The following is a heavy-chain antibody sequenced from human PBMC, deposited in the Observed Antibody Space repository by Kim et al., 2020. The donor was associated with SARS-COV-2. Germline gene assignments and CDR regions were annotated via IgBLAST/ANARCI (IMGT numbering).Heavy chain of an antibody. V-gene: IGHV1-46*01. J-gene: IGHJ4*02. CDR3: AKEGGH. CDR1: GFTFTFYS. Sequence: ASVKVSCKASGFTFTFYSMHWVRQAPGQGLEWMGMINRSGGGTNYAQKFQGRVTMTGDTSTNTVYMELSSLSSDDTAVYYCAKEGGHCGQGTLVTVSS. CDR2: INRSGGGT. D-gene: IGHD3-16*01.